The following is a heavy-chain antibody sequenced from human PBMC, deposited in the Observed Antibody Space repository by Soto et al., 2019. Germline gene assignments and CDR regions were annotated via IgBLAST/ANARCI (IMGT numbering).Heavy chain of an antibody. CDR1: GFTFGDYG. Sequence: EVQLVESGGGVVRPGGSLRLSCAASGFTFGDYGMSWVRQAPGKGLEWVSGINWNGGSTGYADSVKGRFTISRDNAKNSLFLQMNRLRAEDTALYYCARDRVVLVPAARMDVWGQGTTVTVSS. D-gene: IGHD2-2*01. CDR3: ARDRVVLVPAARMDV. V-gene: IGHV3-20*04. J-gene: IGHJ6*02. CDR2: INWNGGST.